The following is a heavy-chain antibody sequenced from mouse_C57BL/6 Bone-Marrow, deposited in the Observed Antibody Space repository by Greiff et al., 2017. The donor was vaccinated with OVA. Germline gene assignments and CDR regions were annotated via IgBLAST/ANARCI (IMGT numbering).Heavy chain of an antibody. CDR1: GYTFTSYW. CDR2: IDPSDSYT. J-gene: IGHJ2*01. Sequence: QVQLQQPGAELVRPGTSVKLSCKASGYTFTSYWMHWVKQRPGQGLEWIGVIDPSDSYTNYNQKFKGKATLTVDTSSSTAYMQLSSLTSEDSAVYYCARWDTTVVDYWGQGTTRTVSS. V-gene: IGHV1-59*01. CDR3: ARWDTTVVDY. D-gene: IGHD1-1*01.